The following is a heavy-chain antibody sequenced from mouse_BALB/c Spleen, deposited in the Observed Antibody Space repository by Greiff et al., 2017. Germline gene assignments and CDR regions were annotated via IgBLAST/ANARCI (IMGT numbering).Heavy chain of an antibody. CDR3: ARPYYYGSSAYYAMDY. J-gene: IGHJ4*01. Sequence: EVKLVESGGGLVQPGGSLKLSCAASGFTFSSYGMSWVRQTPDKRLELVATINSNGGSTYYPDSVKGRFTISRDNAKNTLYLQMSSLKSEDTAMYYCARPYYYGSSAYYAMDYWGQGTSVTVSS. D-gene: IGHD1-1*01. V-gene: IGHV5-6-3*01. CDR2: INSNGGST. CDR1: GFTFSSYG.